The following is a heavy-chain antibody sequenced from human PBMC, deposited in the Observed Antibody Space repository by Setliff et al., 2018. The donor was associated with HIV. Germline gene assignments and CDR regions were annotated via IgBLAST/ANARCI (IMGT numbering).Heavy chain of an antibody. CDR3: ASLNGSESPYIYYYYMDV. J-gene: IGHJ6*03. D-gene: IGHD3-10*01. CDR1: GGSISSYY. Sequence: SETLSLTCTVSGGSISSYYWGWIRQPPGKGLEWIGSINYRGNTYYNPSLTSRAAIFVDTSKNQISLKLSSVTAADTAVYYCASLNGSESPYIYYYYMDVWGKGTTVTVSS. V-gene: IGHV4-39*01. CDR2: INYRGNT.